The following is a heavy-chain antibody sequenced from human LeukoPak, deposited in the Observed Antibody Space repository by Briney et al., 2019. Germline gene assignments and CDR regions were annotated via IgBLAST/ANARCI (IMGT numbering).Heavy chain of an antibody. Sequence: SVKVFCKASGGTFSSYAISWVRQAPGQGLEWMGGIIPIFGTANYAQKFQGRVTITADESTSTAYMEMSSLRSEDTAVYYCARGTRVGNLDYYGMDVWGKGTTVTVSS. CDR1: GGTFSSYA. V-gene: IGHV1-69*01. CDR3: ARGTRVGNLDYYGMDV. J-gene: IGHJ6*04. D-gene: IGHD3-16*01. CDR2: IIPIFGTA.